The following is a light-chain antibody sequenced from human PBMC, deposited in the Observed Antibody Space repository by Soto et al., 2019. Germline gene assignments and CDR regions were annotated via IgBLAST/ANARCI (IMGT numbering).Light chain of an antibody. V-gene: IGKV3-20*01. J-gene: IGKJ1*01. Sequence: IVLAQSPGTLSLSPGERATLSCRASQSVSSSYLAWYQQKPGQAPRPLIYGASRRAIGIPDRFSGSGSGTDFTLTISRLEPEDFAVYYCQQYGSSPSTFGQGTKV. CDR1: QSVSSSY. CDR2: GAS. CDR3: QQYGSSPST.